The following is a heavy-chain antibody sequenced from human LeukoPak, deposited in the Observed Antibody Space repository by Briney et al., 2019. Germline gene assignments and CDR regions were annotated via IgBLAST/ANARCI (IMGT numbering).Heavy chain of an antibody. Sequence: GESLKISCKGSGYSFTSYWIGWVRQMPGKGLVWMGIIYPGDSDTRYSPSFQGQVTISADKSISTAYLQWSSLKASDTAMYYCARLTRITMVRGVLNWFDPWGQGTLVTVSS. D-gene: IGHD3-10*01. CDR3: ARLTRITMVRGVLNWFDP. CDR1: GYSFTSYW. V-gene: IGHV5-51*01. CDR2: IYPGDSDT. J-gene: IGHJ5*02.